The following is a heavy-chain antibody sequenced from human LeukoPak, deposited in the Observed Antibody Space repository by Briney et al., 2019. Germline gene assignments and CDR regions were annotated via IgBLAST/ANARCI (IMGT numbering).Heavy chain of an antibody. CDR1: GGSFSGYY. V-gene: IGHV4-34*01. CDR2: INHSGST. J-gene: IGHJ3*02. CDR3: ARVWAARDGYSVMAFDI. Sequence: SETLSLTCAVYGGSFSGYYWSWIRQPPGKGLEWIGEINHSGSTNYNPSLKSRVTISVDTSKNQFSLKLSSVTAADTAVYYCARVWAARDGYSVMAFDIWGQGTMVTVSS. D-gene: IGHD5-24*01.